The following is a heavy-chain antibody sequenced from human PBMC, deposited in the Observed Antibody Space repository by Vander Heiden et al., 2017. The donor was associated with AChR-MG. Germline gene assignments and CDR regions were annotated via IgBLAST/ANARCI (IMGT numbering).Heavy chain of an antibody. CDR2: IYYSGST. V-gene: IGHV4-59*01. J-gene: IGHJ4*02. CDR3: ARVGFLGGNSIDY. Sequence: QVQLQESGPGLVKPSETLSLTCTVPGGSISSYYWRWLRPPPGKGLEWIGYIYYSGSTNYNPALKSRVTISVDTSKNQFSLKLSSGTAADTAVYYCARVGFLGGNSIDYWGQGTLVPVSS. D-gene: IGHD2-21*02. CDR1: GGSISSYY.